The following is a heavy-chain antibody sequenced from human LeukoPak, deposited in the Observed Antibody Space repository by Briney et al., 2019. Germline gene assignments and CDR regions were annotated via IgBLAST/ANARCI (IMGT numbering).Heavy chain of an antibody. Sequence: PGGSLRLSCAASRFTFSSYGMHWVRQAPGKGLEWVAFIRYDGSYKYYADSVKGRFTISRDNYKNTLYLQMNSLRTEDTAVYYCAKDPTDYDSSGYPDYWGQGTLVTVSS. V-gene: IGHV3-30*02. D-gene: IGHD3-22*01. CDR2: IRYDGSYK. CDR3: AKDPTDYDSSGYPDY. J-gene: IGHJ4*02. CDR1: RFTFSSYG.